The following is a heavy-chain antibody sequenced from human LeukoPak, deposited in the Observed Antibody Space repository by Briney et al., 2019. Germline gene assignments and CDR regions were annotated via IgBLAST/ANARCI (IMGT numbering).Heavy chain of an antibody. V-gene: IGHV3-23*01. J-gene: IGHJ5*02. CDR2: ISGSGDST. Sequence: RGSLRLSCAASGFTFRSYAMNWVRQAPGKGLEWVSAISGSGDSTYYADSVKGRFTISRDNSQNTLYLQMNSLGAEDTAIYYCAKDRIASPPQGRFDPWGQGTLVTVSS. CDR3: AKDRIASPPQGRFDP. D-gene: IGHD6-6*01. CDR1: GFTFRSYA.